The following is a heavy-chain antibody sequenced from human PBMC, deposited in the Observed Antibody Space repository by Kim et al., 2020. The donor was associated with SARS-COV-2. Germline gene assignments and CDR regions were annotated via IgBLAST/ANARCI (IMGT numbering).Heavy chain of an antibody. J-gene: IGHJ4*01. CDR3: AKDQRSSTWLHYFD. CDR2: IVGSGGRT. V-gene: IGHV3-23*01. D-gene: IGHD2-2*01. Sequence: GGSLRLSCAATGFTFSSFAMSWVRLSPGKGLEWLSGIVGSGGRTFYADSVKGRFTISRDDSKNTLFLQMSSLRAADTALYYCAKDQRSSTWLHYFD. CDR1: GFTFSSFA.